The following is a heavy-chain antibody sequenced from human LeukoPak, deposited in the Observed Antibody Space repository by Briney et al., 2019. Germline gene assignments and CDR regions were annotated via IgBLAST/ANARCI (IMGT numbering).Heavy chain of an antibody. CDR2: ISNSGRTI. CDR1: GFTFSSYE. Sequence: GGSLRLSCAASGFTFSSYEMNWVRQAPGKGLEWVSFISNSGRTIYYADSVKGRFTISRDNAKNSLYLQMNSLRAEDTAVYYCARDQGHWLAPDYWGQGTLVTVSS. CDR3: ARDQGHWLAPDY. J-gene: IGHJ4*02. D-gene: IGHD6-19*01. V-gene: IGHV3-48*03.